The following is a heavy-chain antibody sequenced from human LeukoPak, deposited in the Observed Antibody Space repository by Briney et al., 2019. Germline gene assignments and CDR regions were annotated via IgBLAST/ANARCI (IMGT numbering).Heavy chain of an antibody. V-gene: IGHV1-3*01. CDR3: ARGGRVVVTALVAY. J-gene: IGHJ4*02. CDR2: INAGNGNT. Sequence: ASVKVSCKASGYTFTSYAIHWVRQAPGQRLEWMGWINAGNGNTKYSQKFQGRVTMTRDTSTSTVYMELSSLRSEDTAVYYCARGGRVVVTALVAYWGQGTLVTVSS. CDR1: GYTFTSYA. D-gene: IGHD2-21*02.